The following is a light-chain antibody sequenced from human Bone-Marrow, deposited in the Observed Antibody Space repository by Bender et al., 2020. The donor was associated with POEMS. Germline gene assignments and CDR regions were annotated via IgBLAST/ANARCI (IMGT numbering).Light chain of an antibody. J-gene: IGLJ3*02. V-gene: IGLV2-14*02. CDR1: VANYNL. CDR3: QSYDNSLGGWV. CDR2: EGS. Sequence: QSALTHPASVSGSPGQSITISCTDVANYNLVSWYQQHPGKAPKLIIYEGSERPSGVSNRFSGSKSGNTASLTITGLQAEDEGDYYCQSYDNSLGGWVFGGGTKLTVL.